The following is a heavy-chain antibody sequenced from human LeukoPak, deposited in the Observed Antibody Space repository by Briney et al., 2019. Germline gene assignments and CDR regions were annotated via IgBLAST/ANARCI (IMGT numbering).Heavy chain of an antibody. CDR1: GGSISSGGYY. CDR3: SRGGGGYSWYFDL. J-gene: IGHJ2*01. CDR2: IYYSGST. V-gene: IGHV4-31*03. Sequence: SQTLSLTCTVSGGSISSGGYYWSWIRQPPGKGLEWIGYIYYSGSTYYTPSLKNRVTISVATSKNQFSLKLSSVTAADAAVYYCSRGGGGYSWYFDLWGRGTLVTVSS. D-gene: IGHD5-12*01.